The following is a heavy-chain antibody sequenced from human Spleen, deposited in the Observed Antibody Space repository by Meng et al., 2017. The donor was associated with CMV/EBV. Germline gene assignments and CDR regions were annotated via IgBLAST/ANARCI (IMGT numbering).Heavy chain of an antibody. Sequence: SVKVSCKASGFTFSNFAVQWVRQARGQRLEWMGWIVVGSGGTNYAQKFQERVIITRDKSTNTAHMELSSLRSEDTAIYYCATMEWEAHGVGALDLWGQGTLVTVSS. CDR2: IVVGSGGT. CDR3: ATMEWEAHGVGALDL. V-gene: IGHV1-58*01. D-gene: IGHD1-26*01. CDR1: GFTFSNFA. J-gene: IGHJ5*02.